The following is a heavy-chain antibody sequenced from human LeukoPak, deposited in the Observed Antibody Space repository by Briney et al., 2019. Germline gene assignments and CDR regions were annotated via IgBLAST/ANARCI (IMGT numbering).Heavy chain of an antibody. D-gene: IGHD3-22*01. J-gene: IGHJ3*02. CDR1: GGTFSSYA. CDR2: IIPIFGTA. CDR3: ARDMSYYDSSGYYYVLAAFDI. Sequence: SVKVSCKASGGTFSSYAISWVRQAPGQGLEWMGGIIPIFGTANYAQKFQGRVTITADESTSTAYMELSSLRSEDTAVYYCARDMSYYDSSGYYYVLAAFDIWGQGTMVTVSS. V-gene: IGHV1-69*13.